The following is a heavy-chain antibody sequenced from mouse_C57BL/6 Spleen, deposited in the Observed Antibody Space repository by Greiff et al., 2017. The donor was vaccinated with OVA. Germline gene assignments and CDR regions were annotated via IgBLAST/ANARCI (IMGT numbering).Heavy chain of an antibody. CDR1: GYSFTDYY. J-gene: IGHJ4*01. CDR2: INPTYGTT. V-gene: IGHV1-39*01. Sequence: EVQLVESGPELVKPGASVKISCKASGYSFTDYYMNWVKQSNGKSLEWIGVINPTYGTTSSNQQFKGKATLSVDQSSSTAYMLLNSQTSEDSAVYYCARVKTRYYAMDYWGQGTSVTVSS. CDR3: ARVKTRYYAMDY.